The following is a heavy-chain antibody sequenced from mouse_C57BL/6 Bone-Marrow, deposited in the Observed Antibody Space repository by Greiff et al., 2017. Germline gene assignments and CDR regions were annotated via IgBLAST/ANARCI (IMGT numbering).Heavy chain of an antibody. V-gene: IGHV1-26*01. Sequence: EVKLVQSGPELVKPGASVKISCKASGYTFTDYYMNWVKQSHGQSLEWIGDINPNNGGTSYNQKLKGKATLTVDKSSSTAYMELRSLTSEDSAVYDCARDYYGSSWYFDFWGQGTILTVSS. J-gene: IGHJ2*01. CDR3: ARDYYGSSWYFDF. D-gene: IGHD1-1*01. CDR2: INPNNGGT. CDR1: GYTFTDYY.